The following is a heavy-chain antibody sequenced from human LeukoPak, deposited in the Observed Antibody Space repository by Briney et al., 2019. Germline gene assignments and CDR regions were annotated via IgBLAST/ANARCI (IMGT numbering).Heavy chain of an antibody. CDR3: ARDRVGGFDM. D-gene: IGHD1-26*01. CDR1: GFTFSSYW. J-gene: IGHJ3*02. Sequence: GGSLRLSCTASGFTFSSYWMSWVRQAPGKRLEWVANIKQIKKDRSEKDYVDSVKGRFSITRDNAKSSLYLQMNSLRAEDTAVYYCARDRVGGFDMWGQGTMVTVSS. CDR2: IKQIKKDRSEK. V-gene: IGHV3-7*05.